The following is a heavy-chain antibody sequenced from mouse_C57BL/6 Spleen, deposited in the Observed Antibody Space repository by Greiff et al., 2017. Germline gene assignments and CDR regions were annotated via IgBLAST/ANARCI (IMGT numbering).Heavy chain of an antibody. CDR1: GYSITSGYY. D-gene: IGHD3-2*02. CDR2: ISYDGSN. Sequence: EVQLQQSGPGLVKPSPSLSLTCSVTGYSITSGYYWNWIRQFPGNKLEWMGYISYDGSNNYNPSLKNRISITRDTSKNQFFLKLNSGTTEDTATYYCAREGGSGWFAYWGQGTLVTVSA. J-gene: IGHJ3*01. V-gene: IGHV3-6*01. CDR3: AREGGSGWFAY.